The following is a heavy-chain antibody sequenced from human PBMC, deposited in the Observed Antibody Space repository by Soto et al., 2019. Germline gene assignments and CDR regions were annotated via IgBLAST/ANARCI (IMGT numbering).Heavy chain of an antibody. D-gene: IGHD3-16*02. CDR2: ISSSSSYI. J-gene: IGHJ5*02. V-gene: IGHV3-21*01. CDR3: ARDRDYDYVWRSYRYTQWFDP. CDR1: GFTFSSYS. Sequence: GGSLRLSCAASGFTFSSYSMNWVRQAPGKGLEWVSSISSSSSYIYYADSVKGRFTISRDNAKNSLYLQMNSLRAEDTAVYYCARDRDYDYVWRSYRYTQWFDPWGQGTLVTVSS.